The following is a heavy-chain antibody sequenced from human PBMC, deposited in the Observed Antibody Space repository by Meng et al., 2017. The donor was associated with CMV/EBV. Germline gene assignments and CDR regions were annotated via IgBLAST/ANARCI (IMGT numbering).Heavy chain of an antibody. CDR2: IYWDDDK. CDR3: GGGYSYGFSY. J-gene: IGHJ4*02. V-gene: IGHV2-5*02. CDR1: GFSLSTSGGG. D-gene: IGHD5-18*01. Sequence: QITVKESGPTLVTPXXXXTXTCTFSGFSLSTSGGGVGWIRQPPGKALEWLALIYWDDDKRYSPSLKSRLTITKDTSKNQVVLTMTNMDPVDTATYYCGGGYSYGFSYWGQGTLLTVSS.